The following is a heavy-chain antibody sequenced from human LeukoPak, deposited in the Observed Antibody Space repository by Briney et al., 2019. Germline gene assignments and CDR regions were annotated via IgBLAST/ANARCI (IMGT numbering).Heavy chain of an antibody. D-gene: IGHD5-12*01. CDR2: ISGSGGST. V-gene: IGHV3-23*01. J-gene: IGHJ4*02. Sequence: GGTLRLSCAASGFTFRRYGMTWVRQAPGKGLEWVSSISGSGGSTFYADSVKGRFTISRDNSKNTLYLQMNSLRAEDTAVYYCANRAVDIDYWGQGTLVTVSS. CDR1: GFTFRRYG. CDR3: ANRAVDIDY.